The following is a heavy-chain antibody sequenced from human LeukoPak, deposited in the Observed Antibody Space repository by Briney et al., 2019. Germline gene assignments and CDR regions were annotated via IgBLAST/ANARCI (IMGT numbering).Heavy chain of an antibody. D-gene: IGHD2-15*01. V-gene: IGHV4-34*01. CDR3: ARGVCSGGSCYSEWNY. CDR2: INYSGST. CDR1: GGPFSGYY. J-gene: IGHJ4*02. Sequence: PSETLSLTCAVYGGPFSGYYWSWIRQPPGKGLEWIGEINYSGSTNYNPSLKSRVTISVDTSKNQFSLKLSSVTAADTAVYYCARGVCSGGSCYSEWNYWGQGTLVTVSS.